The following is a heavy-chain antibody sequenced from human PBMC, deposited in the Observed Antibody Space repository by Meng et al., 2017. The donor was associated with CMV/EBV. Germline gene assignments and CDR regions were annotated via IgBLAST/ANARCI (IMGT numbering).Heavy chain of an antibody. V-gene: IGHV3-9*02. CDR1: RFTSDDYA. Sequence: SCAASRFTSDDYAMHSVRPAPGKGLDSVSGISWNSGSIGYADSVKGRFTISRDNAKNSLYLQMNSLRAEDMALYYCARGGSLNYYDSSGSDAFDIWGQGTMVTVSS. CDR2: ISWNSGSI. J-gene: IGHJ3*02. CDR3: ARGGSLNYYDSSGSDAFDI. D-gene: IGHD3-22*01.